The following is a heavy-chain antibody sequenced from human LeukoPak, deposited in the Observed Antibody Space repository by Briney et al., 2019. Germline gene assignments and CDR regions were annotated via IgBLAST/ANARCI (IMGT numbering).Heavy chain of an antibody. J-gene: IGHJ4*02. D-gene: IGHD4-11*01. CDR3: AREKMTTITTIDY. Sequence: GGSLRLSCAASGFTFSSYSMNWVRQAPGKGLEWVSSISSSSSYIYYADSVKGRFTISRDNAKNSLYLQMNSLRAEDTAVYYCAREKMTTITTIDYWGQGTLVTVSS. CDR1: GFTFSSYS. CDR2: ISSSSSYI. V-gene: IGHV3-21*01.